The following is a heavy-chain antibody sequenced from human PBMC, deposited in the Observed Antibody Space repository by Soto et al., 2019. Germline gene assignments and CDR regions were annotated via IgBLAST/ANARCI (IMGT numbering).Heavy chain of an antibody. CDR1: GFTFSSYG. CDR2: ISYDGSNK. V-gene: IGHV3-30*18. J-gene: IGHJ3*02. CDR3: AKSASYYGYDAFDI. D-gene: IGHD1-26*01. Sequence: GGSLRLSCAASGFTFSSYGMHWVRQAPGKGLEWVAVISYDGSNKYYADSVKGRFTISRDNSKNTLYLQMNSLRAEDTAVYYCAKSASYYGYDAFDIWGQGTMVTVSS.